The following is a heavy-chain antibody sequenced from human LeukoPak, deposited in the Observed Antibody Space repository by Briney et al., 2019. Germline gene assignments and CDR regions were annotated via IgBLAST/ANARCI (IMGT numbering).Heavy chain of an antibody. CDR3: ARSALLWFGESPDY. V-gene: IGHV3-23*01. CDR1: GFTFSRYA. CDR2: ISGSGGST. J-gene: IGHJ4*02. D-gene: IGHD3-10*01. Sequence: GGSLRLSCAASGFTFSRYAMSWVRQAPGKGLEWVSAISGSGGSTYYADSVKGRFTISRDNAKNSLYLQMNSLRAEDTAVYYCARSALLWFGESPDYWGQGTLVTVSS.